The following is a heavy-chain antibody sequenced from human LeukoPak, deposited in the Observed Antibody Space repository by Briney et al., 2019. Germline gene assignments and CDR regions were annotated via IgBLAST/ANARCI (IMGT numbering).Heavy chain of an antibody. CDR3: ARPSDSVDAFDI. CDR1: GGSLSSSSSYH. CDR2: IYYSGNT. J-gene: IGHJ3*02. D-gene: IGHD3-22*01. Sequence: PSETLSLTCTVSGGSLSSSSSYHRGWIRQPPGKGLGWIWSIYYSGNTYYNPSLKSRVTISVDTSKNQFSLKLSSVTAADTAVYYCARPSDSVDAFDIWGQGTMVTVSS. V-gene: IGHV4-39*01.